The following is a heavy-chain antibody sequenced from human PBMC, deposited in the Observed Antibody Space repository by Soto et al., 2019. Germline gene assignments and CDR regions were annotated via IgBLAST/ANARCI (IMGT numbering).Heavy chain of an antibody. CDR1: GGSISSSSYY. CDR2: IYYSGST. V-gene: IGHV4-39*01. J-gene: IGHJ6*03. D-gene: IGHD6-6*01. Sequence: QLQLQESGPGLVKPSETLSLTCTVSGGSISSSSYYWGWIRQPPGKGLEWIGSIYYSGSTYYNPSLKSRVTISVDKTKNQFSLKLSSVTAADTAVYYCASRTSSSDYYYYYMDVWGKGTTVTVSS. CDR3: ASRTSSSDYYYYYMDV.